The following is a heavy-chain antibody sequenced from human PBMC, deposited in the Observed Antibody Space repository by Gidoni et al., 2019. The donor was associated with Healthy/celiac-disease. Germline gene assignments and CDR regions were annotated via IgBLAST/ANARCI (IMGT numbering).Heavy chain of an antibody. Sequence: QVQLVESGGGVVQPGRSLRLSCAASGFTFSIYGMHWVRQAPAKGMEWVAVISYDGSNKYYADSVKGRFTISRDNSKNTLYLQMNSLRAEDTAVYYCAKDPTYSSSSLGLDAFDIWGQGTMVTVSS. J-gene: IGHJ3*02. CDR1: GFTFSIYG. CDR2: ISYDGSNK. V-gene: IGHV3-30*18. CDR3: AKDPTYSSSSLGLDAFDI. D-gene: IGHD6-6*01.